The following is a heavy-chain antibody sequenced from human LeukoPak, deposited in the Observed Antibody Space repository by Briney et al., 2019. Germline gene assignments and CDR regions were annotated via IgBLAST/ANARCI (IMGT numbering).Heavy chain of an antibody. CDR2: INHGGST. CDR1: GGSFRGYY. V-gene: IGHV4-34*01. CDR3: ARSRLWPTGTVDI. Sequence: PSETLSLTCAVLGGSFRGYYWSWIRQSPGKGLEWIGEINHGGSTTYNPSLGSRVTISIDTSNSQISVKLTSVTAADTALYFCARSRLWPTGTVDIWDRGTMVTVSS. J-gene: IGHJ3*02. D-gene: IGHD2-8*02.